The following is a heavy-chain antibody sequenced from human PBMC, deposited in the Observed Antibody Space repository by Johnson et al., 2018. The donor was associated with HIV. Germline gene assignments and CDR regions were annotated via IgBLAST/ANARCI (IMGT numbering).Heavy chain of an antibody. CDR1: GFTFTSYD. CDR2: IGTAGDT. Sequence: VQLVESGGGVAQPGRSLRLSCAASGFTFTSYDMHWVRQATGEGLDWISAIGTAGDTLYPGSVKGRFTISRDNAKNSLYLQMNSLSPGDTAVYYCVRGGSDAFDIWGQGTMVTVSS. V-gene: IGHV3-13*01. J-gene: IGHJ3*02. D-gene: IGHD3-10*01. CDR3: VRGGSDAFDI.